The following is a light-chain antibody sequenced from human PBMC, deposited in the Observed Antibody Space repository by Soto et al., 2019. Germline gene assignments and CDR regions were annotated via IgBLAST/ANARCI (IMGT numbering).Light chain of an antibody. V-gene: IGKV1-39*01. J-gene: IGKJ3*01. CDR3: QQSYTIPFT. Sequence: SSLSASVGGRVTITCRASQSISTYVNWYQQKLGKAPKLLIYAASTLESGVPSRFSGSGSGTDFTLTISSLQPEDFATYYCQQSYTIPFTFGPGTKVDIK. CDR1: QSISTY. CDR2: AAS.